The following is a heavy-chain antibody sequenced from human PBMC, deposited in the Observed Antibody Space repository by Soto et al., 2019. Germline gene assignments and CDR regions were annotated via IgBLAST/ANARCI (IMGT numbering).Heavy chain of an antibody. CDR3: DRGEYDPYYYDSSDHGMDV. Sequence: SETLSLTCTVSGGSISSGDYYWRWIRQPPGKGLEWIGYIYYSGSTYYNPSLKSRVTISVDTSKNQFSLKLSSVTAADTAVYYCDRGEYDPYYYDSSDHGMDVWGQGTTVTVSS. CDR1: GGSISSGDYY. J-gene: IGHJ6*02. CDR2: IYYSGST. D-gene: IGHD3-22*01. V-gene: IGHV4-30-4*01.